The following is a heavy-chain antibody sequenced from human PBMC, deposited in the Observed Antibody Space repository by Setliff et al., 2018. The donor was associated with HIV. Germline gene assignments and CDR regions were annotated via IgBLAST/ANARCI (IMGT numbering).Heavy chain of an antibody. V-gene: IGHV3-11*04. D-gene: IGHD6-19*01. CDR3: ARGRRSSGWYVYH. CDR1: GFTFNDHY. Sequence: GGSLRLSCAASGFTFNDHYMTWIRQAPGKGLEWLAYISSSGSTVYQPDSMKGRFTVSRDNTKNSLYLQIGSLRVEDTAVYYCARGRRSSGWYVYHWGQGTLVTVSS. CDR2: ISSSGSTV. J-gene: IGHJ4*02.